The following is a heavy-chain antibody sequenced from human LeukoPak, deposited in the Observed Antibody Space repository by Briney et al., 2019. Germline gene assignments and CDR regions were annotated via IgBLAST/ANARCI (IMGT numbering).Heavy chain of an antibody. Sequence: SETLSLTCAVYGGSFSGYYWSWIRQPPGKGPEWIGEINHSGSTNYNPSLKSRVTISVDTSKNQFSLKLSSVTAADTAVYYCAATLEMATQSDYWGQGTLVTVSS. CDR3: AATLEMATQSDY. V-gene: IGHV4-34*01. CDR2: INHSGST. D-gene: IGHD5-24*01. CDR1: GGSFSGYY. J-gene: IGHJ4*02.